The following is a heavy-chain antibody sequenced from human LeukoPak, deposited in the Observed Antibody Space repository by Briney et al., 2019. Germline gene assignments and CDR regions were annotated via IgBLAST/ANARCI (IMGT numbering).Heavy chain of an antibody. CDR1: GFTFNNYA. Sequence: PGGSMRPSCAASGFTFNNYAMAWVRQAPGKGLEWVSRISGDGDATKYADSVKGRFTISRDNAKNSLYLQMNSLRAEDTALYYCAKALTRRWYYYGSGSFLGAFDIWGQGTMVTVSS. D-gene: IGHD3-10*01. V-gene: IGHV3-23*01. J-gene: IGHJ3*02. CDR2: ISGDGDAT. CDR3: AKALTRRWYYYGSGSFLGAFDI.